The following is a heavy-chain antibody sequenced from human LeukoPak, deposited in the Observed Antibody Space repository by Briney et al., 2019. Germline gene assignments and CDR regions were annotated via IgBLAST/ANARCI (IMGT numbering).Heavy chain of an antibody. Sequence: GASVKVSCKASGYTFIDNYMHWVRQAPGQGLEWMGRINPNTGGTNYAQKFQGRITMTRDTSITTVYMELSSLRSDDMAVYYCARAAGVFDVWGQGTMVTVSS. CDR1: GYTFIDNY. V-gene: IGHV1-2*06. J-gene: IGHJ3*01. D-gene: IGHD2-8*01. CDR3: ARAAGVFDV. CDR2: INPNTGGT.